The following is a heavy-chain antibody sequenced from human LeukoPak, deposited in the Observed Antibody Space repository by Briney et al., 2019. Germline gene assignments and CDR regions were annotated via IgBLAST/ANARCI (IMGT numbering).Heavy chain of an antibody. D-gene: IGHD1-26*01. J-gene: IGHJ6*03. CDR2: IYTSGST. CDR3: ARDSGNYYYYYMDV. CDR1: GGSISSYY. Sequence: SETLSLTCTVCGGSISSYYWSWIRQPAGKGLEWIGRIYTSGSTNYNPSLKSRVTMSVDTSKNQLSLKLSSVTAADTAVYYCARDSGNYYYYYMDVWGKGTTVTVSS. V-gene: IGHV4-4*07.